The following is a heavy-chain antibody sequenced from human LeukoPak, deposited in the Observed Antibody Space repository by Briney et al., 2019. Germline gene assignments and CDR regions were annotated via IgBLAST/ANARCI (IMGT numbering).Heavy chain of an antibody. J-gene: IGHJ4*02. CDR3: AGGIGGFYDSSGYYNY. CDR1: GFTVSSNY. Sequence: QSGGPLRLSCAASGFTVSSNYMSWVRQAPGKGLEWVSVIYSGVTTYYAESVKGRFTISRDNSKNTLFLQMNSLRAEDTAVYYCAGGIGGFYDSSGYYNYWGQGTLVTVSS. D-gene: IGHD3-22*01. CDR2: IYSGVTT. V-gene: IGHV3-53*01.